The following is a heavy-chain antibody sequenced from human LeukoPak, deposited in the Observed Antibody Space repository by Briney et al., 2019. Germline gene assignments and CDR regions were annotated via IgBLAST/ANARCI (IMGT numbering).Heavy chain of an antibody. Sequence: SETLSLTCAVSSLSISTGGYYWSWIRQHPGKGLECLGHIFYSGSTYYNPSLKSRVTIMVDMSNNHFSLKLTSVTAADTAVYYCARLTGATSNDAIDIWGQGTMVTVSS. V-gene: IGHV4-31*11. CDR2: IFYSGST. D-gene: IGHD5-12*01. J-gene: IGHJ3*02. CDR3: ARLTGATSNDAIDI. CDR1: SLSISTGGYY.